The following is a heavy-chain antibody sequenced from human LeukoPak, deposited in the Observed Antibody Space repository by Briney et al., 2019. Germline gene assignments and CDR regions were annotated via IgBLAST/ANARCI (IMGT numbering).Heavy chain of an antibody. CDR3: AVQRTLWQQVLDH. CDR1: GFTFSSYS. CDR2: ISSSSSYI. J-gene: IGHJ4*02. D-gene: IGHD6-13*01. V-gene: IGHV3-21*04. Sequence: NPGGSLRLSCAASGFTFSSYSMNWVRQAPGKGLEWVSSISSSSSYIYYADSVKGRFTISRDNSKNTLYLQMNSLRAEDTAVYYCAVQRTLWQQVLDHWGQGTLVTVSS.